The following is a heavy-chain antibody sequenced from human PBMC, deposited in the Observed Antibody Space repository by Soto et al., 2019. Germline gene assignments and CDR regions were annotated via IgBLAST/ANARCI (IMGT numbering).Heavy chain of an antibody. V-gene: IGHV4-34*01. J-gene: IGHJ3*02. D-gene: IGHD3-9*01. CDR1: GGSFSGYY. Sequence: PSETLSFTCAVYGGSFSGYYWSWIRQPPGKGLEWIGEINHSGSTNYNPSLKSRVTISVDTSKNQFSLKLSSVTAADTAVYYCRYFDWLLIAFDIWGQGTMVTVSS. CDR3: RYFDWLLIAFDI. CDR2: INHSGST.